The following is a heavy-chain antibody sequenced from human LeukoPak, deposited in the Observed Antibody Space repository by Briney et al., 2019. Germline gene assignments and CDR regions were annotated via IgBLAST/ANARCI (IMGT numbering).Heavy chain of an antibody. CDR1: GGNFSSYA. CDR3: ARTLPRAYYMDV. CDR2: IIPIFGTA. V-gene: IGHV1-69*01. J-gene: IGHJ6*03. Sequence: ASVKVSCKASGGNFSSYAISWVRQAPGQGLEWMGGIIPIFGTANYAQKFQGRVTITADESTSTAYMELSSLRSEDTAVYYCARTLPRAYYMDVWGKGTTVTVSS.